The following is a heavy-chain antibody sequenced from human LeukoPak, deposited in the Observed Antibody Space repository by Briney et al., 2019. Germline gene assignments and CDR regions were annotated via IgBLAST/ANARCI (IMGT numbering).Heavy chain of an antibody. V-gene: IGHV3-21*01. CDR3: ARDRVTIFGVVIINDYYYYMDV. D-gene: IGHD3-3*01. CDR1: GFTFSSYS. CDR2: ISSSSSYI. J-gene: IGHJ6*03. Sequence: PGGSLRLSCAASGFTFSSYSMNWVRQAPGKGLEWVSSISSSSSYIYYADSVKGRFTISRDNAKNSLYLQMNSLRAEDTAVYYCARDRVTIFGVVIINDYYYYMDVWGKGTTVTVSS.